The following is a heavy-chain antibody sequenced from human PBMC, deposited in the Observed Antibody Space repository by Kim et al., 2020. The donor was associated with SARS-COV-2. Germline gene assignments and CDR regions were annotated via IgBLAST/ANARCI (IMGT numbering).Heavy chain of an antibody. D-gene: IGHD1-26*01. J-gene: IGHJ4*02. Sequence: AQEFPERVTITRDMSTSTAYMELSSLRSEDTAVYYCAATINIVGAIVFDYWGQGTLVTVSS. CDR3: AATINIVGAIVFDY. V-gene: IGHV1-58*01.